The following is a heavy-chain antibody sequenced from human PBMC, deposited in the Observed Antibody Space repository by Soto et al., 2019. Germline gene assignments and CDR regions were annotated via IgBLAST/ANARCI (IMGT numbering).Heavy chain of an antibody. J-gene: IGHJ4*02. CDR3: ARSIFGVVIMGY. V-gene: IGHV4-30-4*01. CDR2: IYYSGST. Sequence: SETLSLTCTVSGGSISSGDYYWSWIRQPPGKGLEWIGYIYYSGSTYYNPSLKSRVTISVDTSKNQFSLKLSSVTAADTAVYYCARSIFGVVIMGYWGQGTLVTVSS. CDR1: GGSISSGDYY. D-gene: IGHD3-3*01.